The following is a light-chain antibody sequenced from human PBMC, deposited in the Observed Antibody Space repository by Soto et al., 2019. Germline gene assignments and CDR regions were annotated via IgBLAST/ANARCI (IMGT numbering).Light chain of an antibody. CDR2: DAS. Sequence: DIQLTQSPSTLSASIGDRVTITCRARQSISIWLAWYQQKPGNAPKLLIYDASILESGVPSRFSGSGSGTDFTLTISSLQPEDFATYYCQHFNNYPTFGQGTRLEIK. CDR3: QHFNNYPT. V-gene: IGKV1-5*01. CDR1: QSISIW. J-gene: IGKJ5*01.